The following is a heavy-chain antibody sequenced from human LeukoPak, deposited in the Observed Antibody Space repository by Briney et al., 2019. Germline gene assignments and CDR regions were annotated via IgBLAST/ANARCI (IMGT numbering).Heavy chain of an antibody. D-gene: IGHD5-12*01. J-gene: IGHJ6*03. CDR2: IYSGGGT. CDR3: ARANSGYDFRGYYYSYMDV. Sequence: GGSLRLSCAASGFTVSSNYMSWVRQVPGKGLEWVSVIYSGGGTYYADSVKGRFTISRDDSKNTLYLQMNSLRAEDTAVYYCARANSGYDFRGYYYSYMDVWGKGTTVTVSS. CDR1: GFTVSSNY. V-gene: IGHV3-53*01.